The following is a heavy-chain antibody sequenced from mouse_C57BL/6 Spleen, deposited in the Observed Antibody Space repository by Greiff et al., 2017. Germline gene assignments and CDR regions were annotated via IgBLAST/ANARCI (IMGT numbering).Heavy chain of an antibody. Sequence: QVQLKESGPELVKPGASVKISCKASGYSFTGYFMNWVKQRPIQGLEWIGNIDPSDSETHYNQKFKDKATLTVDKSSSTAYMQLSSLTSEDSAVYYCARGTAQATKFAYWGQGTLVTVSA. CDR1: GYSFTGYF. J-gene: IGHJ3*01. V-gene: IGHV1-52*01. CDR3: ARGTAQATKFAY. CDR2: IDPSDSET. D-gene: IGHD3-2*02.